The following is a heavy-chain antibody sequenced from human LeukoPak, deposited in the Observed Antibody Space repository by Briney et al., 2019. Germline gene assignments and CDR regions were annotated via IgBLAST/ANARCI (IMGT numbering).Heavy chain of an antibody. CDR3: ARGFRLGGLYYYYGMDV. V-gene: IGHV4-59*01. Sequence: SETLSLTCTVSGGSISSYYWSWIRHPPGKGREWIGYIYYSGSTNYNPSLKSRVTISVDTSKNQFSLKLSSVTAADTAVYYCARGFRLGGLYYYYGMDVWGQGTTVTVSS. CDR2: IYYSGST. J-gene: IGHJ6*02. CDR1: GGSISSYY. D-gene: IGHD3-3*01.